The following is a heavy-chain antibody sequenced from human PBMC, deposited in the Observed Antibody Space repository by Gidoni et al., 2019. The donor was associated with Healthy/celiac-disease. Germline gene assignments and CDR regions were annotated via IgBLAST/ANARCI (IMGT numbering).Heavy chain of an antibody. J-gene: IGHJ5*02. CDR2: IFSNDEK. CDR3: SRIVDVVVPAASNWFDP. D-gene: IGHD2-2*01. CDR1: RIARSNASMS. V-gene: IGHV2-26*01. Sequence: QVTVKESGPVLVTPTQTRTLTGTATRIARSNASMSVSWIRQPPVKALEWLAHIFSNDEKSYSTSLTSRLTISKDTSKRQVVLTMTTIDPVDTATYYCSRIVDVVVPAASNWFDPWGQGTLVTVSS.